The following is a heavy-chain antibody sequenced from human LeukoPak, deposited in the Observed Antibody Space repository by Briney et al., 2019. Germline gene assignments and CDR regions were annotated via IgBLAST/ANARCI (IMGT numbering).Heavy chain of an antibody. Sequence: SETLSLTCTVSGGSISSSSYYWGWIRQPPGKGLEWIGSIYYSGSTYYNPSLKSRVTISVDTSKNQFSLKLSSVTAADTAVYYCARYLDGHFDYWGQGTLVTVSS. J-gene: IGHJ4*02. D-gene: IGHD1-1*01. CDR3: ARYLDGHFDY. CDR1: GGSISSSSYY. V-gene: IGHV4-39*01. CDR2: IYYSGST.